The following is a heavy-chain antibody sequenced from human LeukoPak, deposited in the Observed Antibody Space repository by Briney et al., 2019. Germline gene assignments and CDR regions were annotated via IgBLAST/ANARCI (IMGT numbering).Heavy chain of an antibody. CDR2: ISASGGST. D-gene: IGHD6-19*01. Sequence: PGGSLRLSCAASGFTFSSYVMSWVRQAPEKGLEWVSAISASGGSTFYADSVKGRFTISRDNSKNMLYLRMNSLRAEDTAIYYCAKEWYTSGKYYFDFWGQGTLVTVSS. CDR1: GFTFSSYV. CDR3: AKEWYTSGKYYFDF. V-gene: IGHV3-23*01. J-gene: IGHJ4*02.